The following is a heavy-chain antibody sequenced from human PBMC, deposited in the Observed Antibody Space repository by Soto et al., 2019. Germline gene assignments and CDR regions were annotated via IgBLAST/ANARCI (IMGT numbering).Heavy chain of an antibody. Sequence: GGSLRLSCAASGFTFSSYGMHWVRQAPGKGLEWVAVIWYDGSNKYYADSVKGRFTISRDNSKNTLYLQMNSLRAEDTAVYYCARGARKCSSTSCYLNWFDPWGQGTLVTVSS. V-gene: IGHV3-33*01. CDR2: IWYDGSNK. D-gene: IGHD2-2*01. CDR3: ARGARKCSSTSCYLNWFDP. CDR1: GFTFSSYG. J-gene: IGHJ5*02.